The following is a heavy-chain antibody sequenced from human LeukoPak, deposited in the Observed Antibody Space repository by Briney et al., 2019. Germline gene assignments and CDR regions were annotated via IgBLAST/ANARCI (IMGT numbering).Heavy chain of an antibody. V-gene: IGHV4-61*02. CDR2: IYTSGST. CDR1: GGSISTSNYY. Sequence: SETLSLTCTVSGGSISTSNYYWSWIRQPAGKGLEWIGRIYTSGSTNYNPSLKSRVTISVDTSKNQFSLKLSSVTAADTAVYYCARLLWFGEGDVWGKGTTVTISS. CDR3: ARLLWFGEGDV. D-gene: IGHD3-10*01. J-gene: IGHJ6*04.